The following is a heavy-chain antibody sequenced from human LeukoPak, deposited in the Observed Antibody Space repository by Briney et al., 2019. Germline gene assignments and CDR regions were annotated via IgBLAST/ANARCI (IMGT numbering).Heavy chain of an antibody. CDR1: GGSISRYY. Sequence: PSETLSLTCTVSGGSISRYYWSWIRQPPGKGLEWIGYIYYFGSTNYNPSLKSRVTISVDTSKNQFSLKLSSVTAADTAVYYCASNSQAYCSSTSCSVYYYMDVWGKGTTVTVSS. CDR3: ASNSQAYCSSTSCSVYYYMDV. V-gene: IGHV4-59*01. J-gene: IGHJ6*03. D-gene: IGHD2-2*01. CDR2: IYYFGST.